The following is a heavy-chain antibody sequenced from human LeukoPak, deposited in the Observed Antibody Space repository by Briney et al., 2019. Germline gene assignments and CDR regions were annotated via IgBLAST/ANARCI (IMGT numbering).Heavy chain of an antibody. CDR3: AKVGGMTTTAPYYFDY. CDR1: GFTFSSYG. CDR2: IRYDGSNK. J-gene: IGHJ4*02. V-gene: IGHV3-30*02. D-gene: IGHD4-17*01. Sequence: PGGSLRLSCAASGFTFSSYGMHWVRQAPGKGLEWVAFIRYDGSNKYYADSVKGRFTISRDNSKNTLYLQMNSLRAEDTAVYYCAKVGGMTTTAPYYFDYWGQGTLVTVSS.